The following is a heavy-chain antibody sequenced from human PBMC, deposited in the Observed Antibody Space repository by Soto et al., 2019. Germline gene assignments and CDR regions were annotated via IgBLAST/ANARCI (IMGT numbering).Heavy chain of an antibody. CDR3: ARDFDFWSGYLSSSGMDV. V-gene: IGHV4-59*01. Sequence: QVLQQESGPGLVKPSETLSLSCTVSGGSFTNYSWSWIRQPPGKGLEWIGYIYLSGSTNYNPSLTSRVPISKDPSKNQFSLTLRSVTAADTAVYFCARDFDFWSGYLSSSGMDVWGQGATVNVSS. CDR1: GGSFTNYS. J-gene: IGHJ6*02. D-gene: IGHD3-3*01. CDR2: IYLSGST.